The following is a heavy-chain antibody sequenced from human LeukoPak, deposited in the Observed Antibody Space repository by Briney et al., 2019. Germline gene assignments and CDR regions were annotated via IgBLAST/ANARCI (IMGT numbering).Heavy chain of an antibody. D-gene: IGHD5-18*01. CDR3: ARSRVDTIYFDY. J-gene: IGHJ4*02. CDR2: ISYDGSDK. V-gene: IGHV3-30*04. CDR1: GFTFSSYA. Sequence: GGSLRLSCAASGFTFSSYAMHWVRQAPGKGLEWVAGISYDGSDKDYADSVKGRFTISRDNSKNTLYLQMNSLRAEDTAVYYCARSRVDTIYFDYWGQGTLVTVSS.